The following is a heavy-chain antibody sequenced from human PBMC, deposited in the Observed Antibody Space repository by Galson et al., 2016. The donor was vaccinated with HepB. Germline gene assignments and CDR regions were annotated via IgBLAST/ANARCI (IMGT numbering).Heavy chain of an antibody. CDR3: ARGKDAYCGGDCPHYFEY. Sequence: TLSLTCVVSGDSISSGGYSWSWIRQPPGKGLEWIGYIYHSGSTYYNPSLKSRVTISVDRSKNQFSLKLSSVTAADTAVYYCARGKDAYCGGDCPHYFEYWVQGTLVTVSS. D-gene: IGHD2-21*02. J-gene: IGHJ4*02. CDR2: IYHSGST. CDR1: GDSISSGGYS. V-gene: IGHV4-30-2*01.